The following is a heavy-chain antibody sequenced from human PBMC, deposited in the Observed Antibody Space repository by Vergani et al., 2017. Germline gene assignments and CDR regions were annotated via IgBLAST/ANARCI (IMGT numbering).Heavy chain of an antibody. V-gene: IGHV3-23*01. J-gene: IGHJ4*02. CDR3: AKDRPRDWETPLFLFDY. D-gene: IGHD1-26*01. Sequence: EVQLLESGGDLVQPGGSLRLSCAASGFTFNHYAMNWVRQAPGKGLEWVSGISGSGGSTYYAGSVKGRFTMSRDSSKNTLYLQMNSLSAGDTAVYYCAKDRPRDWETPLFLFDYWGQGTLVAVSS. CDR2: ISGSGGST. CDR1: GFTFNHYA.